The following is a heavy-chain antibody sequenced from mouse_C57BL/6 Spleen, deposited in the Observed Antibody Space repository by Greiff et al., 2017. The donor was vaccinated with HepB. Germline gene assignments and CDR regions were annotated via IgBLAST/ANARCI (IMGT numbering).Heavy chain of an antibody. CDR1: GFNIKNTY. Sequence: EVQLQQSVAELVRPGASVKLSCTASGFNIKNTYMHWVKQRPEQGLEWIGRIDPANGNTKYAPKFQGKATITADTSSNTAYLQLSSLTSEDTAIYYCARVDYYGSSSFPVDYWGQGTTLTVSS. J-gene: IGHJ2*01. CDR2: IDPANGNT. CDR3: ARVDYYGSSSFPVDY. D-gene: IGHD1-1*01. V-gene: IGHV14-3*01.